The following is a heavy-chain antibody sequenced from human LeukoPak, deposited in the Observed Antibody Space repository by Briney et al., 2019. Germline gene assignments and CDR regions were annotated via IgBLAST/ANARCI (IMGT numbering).Heavy chain of an antibody. J-gene: IGHJ4*02. V-gene: IGHV4-59*12. CDR1: GGSISSYY. D-gene: IGHD5-12*01. CDR2: IYYSGST. CDR3: ARARGYVPDY. Sequence: SETLSLTCTVSGGSISSYYWSWIRQPPGKGLEWIGYIYYSGSTNYKPSLKSRVTISVDTSKNQFSLKLSSVTAADTAVYYCARARGYVPDYWGQGTLVTVSS.